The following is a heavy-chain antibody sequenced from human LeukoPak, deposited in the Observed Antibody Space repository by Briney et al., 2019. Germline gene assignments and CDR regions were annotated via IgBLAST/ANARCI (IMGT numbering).Heavy chain of an antibody. CDR2: INHSGST. CDR3: ARGSDDYDSSGYYDY. Sequence: SETLSLTCAVYGGSFSGYYWSWIRQPPGKGLEWIGEINHSGSTNYNPSLKSRVTISVDTSKNQFSLKMSSVTAADTAVYYCARGSDDYDSSGYYDYWGQGTLVTVSS. CDR1: GGSFSGYY. D-gene: IGHD3-22*01. V-gene: IGHV4-34*01. J-gene: IGHJ4*02.